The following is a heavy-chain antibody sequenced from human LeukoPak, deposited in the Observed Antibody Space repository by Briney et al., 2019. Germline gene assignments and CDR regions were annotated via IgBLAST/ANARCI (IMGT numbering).Heavy chain of an antibody. Sequence: ASVKVSCKVSGYTLTELSMHWVRQAPGKGLEWMGGFDPEDGETIYAQKFQGRITMTEDTSTDTAYMELSSLRSEDTAVYYCATTPWGLYDSSGYYYTYWGQGTLVTVSS. J-gene: IGHJ4*02. V-gene: IGHV1-24*01. CDR3: ATTPWGLYDSSGYYYTY. CDR2: FDPEDGET. CDR1: GYTLTELS. D-gene: IGHD3-22*01.